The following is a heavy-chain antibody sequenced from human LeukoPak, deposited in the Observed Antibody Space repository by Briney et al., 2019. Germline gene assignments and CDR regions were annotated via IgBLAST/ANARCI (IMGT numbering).Heavy chain of an antibody. Sequence: PGGSLRLSCAASGFSLSGYEMIWVRQARGKGLEWLSFISSTGNTIHYAESVKGRFTISRDNAKNSVSLQMSSLSAEDTAVYYCARDRVMVLGMYYYYMDVWGNGTTVTVSS. CDR1: GFSLSGYE. CDR3: ARDRVMVLGMYYYYMDV. J-gene: IGHJ6*03. V-gene: IGHV3-48*03. D-gene: IGHD3-10*01. CDR2: ISSTGNTI.